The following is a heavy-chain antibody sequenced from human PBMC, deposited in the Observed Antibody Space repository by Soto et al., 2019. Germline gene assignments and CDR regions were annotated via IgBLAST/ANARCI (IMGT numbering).Heavy chain of an antibody. CDR2: ISAYNGNT. CDR1: GYTFTSYG. V-gene: IGHV1-18*04. J-gene: IGHJ6*02. D-gene: IGHD1-26*01. Sequence: ASVKVSCKASGYTFTSYGISRVRQAPGQGLEWMGWISAYNGNTNYAQKLQGRVTMTTDTSTSTAYMELRSLRSDDTAVYYCARDQRGELLSPYYYYYGMDVWGQGTTVTVSS. CDR3: ARDQRGELLSPYYYYYGMDV.